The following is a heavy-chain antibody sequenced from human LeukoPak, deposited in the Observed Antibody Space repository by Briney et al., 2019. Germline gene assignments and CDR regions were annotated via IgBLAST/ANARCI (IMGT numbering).Heavy chain of an antibody. D-gene: IGHD3-10*01. CDR3: ARGGPGYYYGSGSYFWSWFDP. V-gene: IGHV4-34*01. J-gene: IGHJ5*02. CDR1: GGSFSGYY. CDR2: TNHSGST. Sequence: PSETLSLTCAVYGGSFSGYYWSWIRQPPGKGLEWIGETNHSGSTNYNPSLKSRVTISVDTSKNQFSLKLSSVTAADTAVYYCARGGPGYYYGSGSYFWSWFDPWGQGTLVTVSS.